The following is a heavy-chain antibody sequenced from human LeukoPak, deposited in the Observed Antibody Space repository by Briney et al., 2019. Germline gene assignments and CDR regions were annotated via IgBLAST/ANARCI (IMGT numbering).Heavy chain of an antibody. CDR3: ARERPSRSWYWPFDP. CDR2: ISGNGDIT. V-gene: IGHV3-23*01. J-gene: IGHJ5*02. Sequence: GGSLRPSCAASRFTFNTYAVNWVRQAPGKGLEWVSAISGNGDITYYADSVRGRFTISRDNSKNTLYLQMNSLRAEDTAVYYCARERPSRSWYWPFDPWGQGTLVTVSS. CDR1: RFTFNTYA. D-gene: IGHD6-13*01.